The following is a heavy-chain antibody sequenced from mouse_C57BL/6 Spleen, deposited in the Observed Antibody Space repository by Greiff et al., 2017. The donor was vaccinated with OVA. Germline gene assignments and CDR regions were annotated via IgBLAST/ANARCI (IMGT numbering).Heavy chain of an antibody. V-gene: IGHV1-64*01. CDR2: IHPNSGST. J-gene: IGHJ2*01. Sequence: QVQLQQPGAELVKPGASVKLSCKASGYTFTSYWMHWVKQRPGQGLEWIGMIHPNSGSTNYNEKFKSKATLTVDKSSSTAYMQLSSLTSEDSAVYYCARSGGITTVVEDWGQGTTLTVSS. D-gene: IGHD1-1*01. CDR1: GYTFTSYW. CDR3: ARSGGITTVVED.